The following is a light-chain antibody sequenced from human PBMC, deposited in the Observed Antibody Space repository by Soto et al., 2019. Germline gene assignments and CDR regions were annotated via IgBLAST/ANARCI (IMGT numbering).Light chain of an antibody. J-gene: IGLJ2*01. CDR2: DVN. Sequence: QPVVTQPRSVSGSPGLSVTISCTGTSSDVGTYNSISWYQQHPGKAPKLMIYDVNKRPSGVPDRFSGSMSGNTASLTISGLHADDEADYHCSSYAGNYTLDFGGGTKVTVL. CDR3: SSYAGNYTLD. CDR1: SSDVGTYNS. V-gene: IGLV2-11*01.